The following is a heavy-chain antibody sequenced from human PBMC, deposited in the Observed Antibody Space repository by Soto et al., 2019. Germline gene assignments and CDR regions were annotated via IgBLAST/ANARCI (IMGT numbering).Heavy chain of an antibody. CDR2: INPGGTT. V-gene: IGHV4-34*01. Sequence: QVQLQQWGAGLLKPSETLSLTCAVYGGSFSGYYWSWIRQPPGKGLEWIGEINPGGTTNYNPSLKSRVTISVDKSKNQFSLKLSSVTAADTAVYYCARGYAGYSSSWYFHWGQGTLVTVSS. D-gene: IGHD6-13*01. CDR1: GGSFSGYY. J-gene: IGHJ4*02. CDR3: ARGYAGYSSSWYFH.